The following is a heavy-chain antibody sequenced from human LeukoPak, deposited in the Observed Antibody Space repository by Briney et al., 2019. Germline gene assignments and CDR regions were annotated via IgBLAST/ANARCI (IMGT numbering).Heavy chain of an antibody. CDR3: ASSRYGGRFDP. V-gene: IGHV4-59*01. CDR1: GGSFSGYY. Sequence: SETLSLTCAVYGGSFSGYYWSWIRQPPGKGLEWIGYIYYSGSTNYNPSLKSRVTISVDTSKNQFSLKLSSVTAADTAVYYCASSRYGGRFDPWGQGTLVTVSS. CDR2: IYYSGST. J-gene: IGHJ5*02. D-gene: IGHD4-17*01.